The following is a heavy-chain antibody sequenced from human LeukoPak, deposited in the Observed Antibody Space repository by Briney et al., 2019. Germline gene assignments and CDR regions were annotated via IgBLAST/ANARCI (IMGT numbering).Heavy chain of an antibody. CDR1: GDSVTSSSYH. D-gene: IGHD3-10*01. CDR2: VYYSGNT. CDR3: ARLSGGNPGNF. Sequence: PPETLSLTCSVSGDSVTSSSYHWGWIRQPPGEGLEWIGTVYYSGNTYYNPSLKSRLTLSIDASKNQVSLKLSAVTATDTAVYYCARLSGGNPGNFWGQGTLVTVSS. V-gene: IGHV4-39*01. J-gene: IGHJ4*02.